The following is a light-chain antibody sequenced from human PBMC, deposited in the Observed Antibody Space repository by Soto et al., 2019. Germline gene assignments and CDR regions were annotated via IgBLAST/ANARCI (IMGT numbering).Light chain of an antibody. V-gene: IGKV3-11*01. J-gene: IGKJ1*01. CDR2: DAS. Sequence: SRSTPSLSPEERATLSSRASKSVSSYLAWYQQKPGQAPRLLIYDASNMATGIPARFSGSGSGTDFTLTISSLEPEDFAVYCCQQSGNLPQPFGQGTKLDI. CDR3: QQSGNLPQP. CDR1: KSVSSY.